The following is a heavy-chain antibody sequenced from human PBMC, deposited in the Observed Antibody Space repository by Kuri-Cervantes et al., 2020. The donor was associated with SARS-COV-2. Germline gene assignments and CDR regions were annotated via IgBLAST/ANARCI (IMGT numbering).Heavy chain of an antibody. CDR1: GGSISSYY. CDR2: IYYSGST. CDR3: ASFGGGGSDGGFDP. Sequence: SETLSLTCTVSGGSISSYYWSWIRQPPGKGLEWMGYIYYSGSTNYNPSLKSRVTISVDTSKNQFSLKLSSVTAADTAVYYCASFGGGGSDGGFDPWGQGNLVNVSS. J-gene: IGHJ5*02. V-gene: IGHV4-59*12. D-gene: IGHD3-16*01.